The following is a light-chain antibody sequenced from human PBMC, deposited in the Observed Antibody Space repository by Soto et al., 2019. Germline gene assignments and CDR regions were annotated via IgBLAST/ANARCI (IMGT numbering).Light chain of an antibody. CDR1: SSDVGGYNY. V-gene: IGLV2-14*01. CDR3: SSYTGGSTRV. J-gene: IGLJ3*02. Sequence: QSALTQPASVSGSPGQSITISCTGTSSDVGGYNYVSWYQQHPGKAPKLMIYEVNNRPSGVSNRFSGSKSGNTASLSISGLQPEDEADYYCSSYTGGSTRVFGGGTKLTVL. CDR2: EVN.